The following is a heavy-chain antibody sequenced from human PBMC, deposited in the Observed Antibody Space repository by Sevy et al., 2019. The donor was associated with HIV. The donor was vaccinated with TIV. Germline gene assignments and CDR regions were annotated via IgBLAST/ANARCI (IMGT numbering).Heavy chain of an antibody. CDR3: AGYCISTGPHNWFDP. J-gene: IGHJ5*02. V-gene: IGHV4-30-4*01. CDR1: GGSISSGDYY. CDR2: IYYSGTT. Sequence: SETLSLTCTVSGGSISSGDYYWSWIRQSPGKGLEWIGYIYYSGTTYYNPSLKSRLTMSVDTSKNQFSLNLSSVTAADTAVYFCAGYCISTGPHNWFDPWGQGTLVTVSS. D-gene: IGHD2-2*01.